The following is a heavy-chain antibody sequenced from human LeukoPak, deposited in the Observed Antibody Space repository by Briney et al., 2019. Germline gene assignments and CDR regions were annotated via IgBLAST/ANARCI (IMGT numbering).Heavy chain of an antibody. D-gene: IGHD6-13*01. Sequence: GGSLRLSCAASGFTVSRHYMSWVRQAPGKGLEWVSVIYSGGSRYYADSVKGRFTISRDNSKNTVYLQVNSLRADDTAVYYCARSQAAAAGPDYWGQGTLVTVSS. V-gene: IGHV3-66*01. CDR3: ARSQAAAAGPDY. CDR1: GFTVSRHY. J-gene: IGHJ4*02. CDR2: IYSGGSR.